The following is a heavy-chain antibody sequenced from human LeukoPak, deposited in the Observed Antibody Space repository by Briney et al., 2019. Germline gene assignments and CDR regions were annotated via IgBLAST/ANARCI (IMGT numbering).Heavy chain of an antibody. CDR2: ISAYNGNT. Sequence: ASVKVSCKASGYTFTSYGISWVRQAPGQGLEWKGWISAYNGNTNYAQKLQGRVTMTTDTSTSTAYMELRSLRSDDTAVYYCARDGESAVEMATVDYYGMDVWGQGTTVTASS. CDR3: ARDGESAVEMATVDYYGMDV. V-gene: IGHV1-18*01. J-gene: IGHJ6*02. D-gene: IGHD5-24*01. CDR1: GYTFTSYG.